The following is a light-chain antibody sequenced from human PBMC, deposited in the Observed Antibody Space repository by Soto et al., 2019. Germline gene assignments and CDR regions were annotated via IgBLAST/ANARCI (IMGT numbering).Light chain of an antibody. CDR3: SSYTSSSTPYV. CDR2: DVS. V-gene: IGLV2-14*01. J-gene: IGLJ1*01. CDR1: SSDVGGYNY. Sequence: NQPASVSGVPGEASTISCTGTSSDVGGYNYVSWYQQHPGKAPKLMIYDVSNRPSGVSNRFSGSKSGNTASLTISGLQAEDEADYYCSSYTSSSTPYVFGTGTKVTVL.